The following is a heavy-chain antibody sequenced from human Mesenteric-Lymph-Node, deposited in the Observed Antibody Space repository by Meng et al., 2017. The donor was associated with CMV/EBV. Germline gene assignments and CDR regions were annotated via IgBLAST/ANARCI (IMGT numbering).Heavy chain of an antibody. Sequence: GESLKISCAASGFTFSSYSMNWVRQAPGKGLEWVSSISSSSSYIYYADSVKGRFTISRDNAKNSLYLQMNSLGAEDTAVYYCARDSGYDNPLRYYYYGMDVWGQGTTVTVSS. D-gene: IGHD5-12*01. J-gene: IGHJ6*02. CDR2: ISSSSSYI. V-gene: IGHV3-21*01. CDR3: ARDSGYDNPLRYYYYGMDV. CDR1: GFTFSSYS.